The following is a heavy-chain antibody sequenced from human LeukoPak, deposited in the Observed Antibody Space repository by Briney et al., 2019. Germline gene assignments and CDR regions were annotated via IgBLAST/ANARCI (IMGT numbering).Heavy chain of an antibody. Sequence: KPGGSLRLSCAASGFTFSSHNMNWARQAPMKGLEWVSSIGTDGSYIYYADSVQGRFTISRDNAKNSLYLQMNSLTAEDTAVYYCARKMKTGDRVGTFDIWGQGTMVTVSS. V-gene: IGHV3-21*01. D-gene: IGHD1-1*01. J-gene: IGHJ3*02. CDR3: ARKMKTGDRVGTFDI. CDR1: GFTFSSHN. CDR2: IGTDGSYI.